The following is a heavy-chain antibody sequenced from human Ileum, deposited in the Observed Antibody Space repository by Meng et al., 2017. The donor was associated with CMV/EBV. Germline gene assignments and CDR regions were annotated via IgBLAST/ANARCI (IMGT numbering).Heavy chain of an antibody. CDR1: GFSFSDCS. D-gene: IGHD5-12*01. J-gene: IGHJ4*02. CDR3: ARVGPDSGYDFDY. Sequence: GGSLRLSCAASGFSFSDCSMSWVRQSPGKGLEWISYITGRSYTIYYADSVEGRFTISRDNAENSLYLQMSSLRAEDTAVYYCARVGPDSGYDFDYWGQGTVVTVSS. V-gene: IGHV3-48*04. CDR2: ITGRSYTI.